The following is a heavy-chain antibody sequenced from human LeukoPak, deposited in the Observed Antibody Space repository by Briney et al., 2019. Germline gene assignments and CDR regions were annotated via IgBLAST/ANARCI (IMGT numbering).Heavy chain of an antibody. CDR2: SSSSGGTI. CDR1: GFNLRSYE. Sequence: QPGGSLRLSCAASGFNLRSYEMNWVRQAPGKGLEWVSYSSSSGGTIYYSDSVKGRFTISRDNAKNSLYLQMNSLRAEDTAVYYCAREFVGLYFDYWGQGTLVTVSS. D-gene: IGHD3-16*01. V-gene: IGHV3-48*03. CDR3: AREFVGLYFDY. J-gene: IGHJ4*02.